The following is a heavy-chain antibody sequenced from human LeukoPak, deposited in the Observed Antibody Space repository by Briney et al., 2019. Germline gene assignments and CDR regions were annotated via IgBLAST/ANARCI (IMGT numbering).Heavy chain of an antibody. D-gene: IGHD3-10*01. CDR2: INAGNGNT. CDR3: ARANTMVRGAQDY. J-gene: IGHJ4*02. CDR1: GYTFTSYA. Sequence: GASVKISCKASGYTFTSYAMHWVRQAPGQRLEWMGWINAGNGNTKYSQKFQGRVTITRDTSASTAYMELSSLRSEDTAVYYCARANTMVRGAQDYWGQGTLVTVSS. V-gene: IGHV1-3*01.